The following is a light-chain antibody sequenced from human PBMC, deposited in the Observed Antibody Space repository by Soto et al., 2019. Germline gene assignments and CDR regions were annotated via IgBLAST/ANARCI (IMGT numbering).Light chain of an antibody. Sequence: EIVLTQSPATLSLSPGERAALSCRASRSVSSYLAWYQQKPGQAPRLLIYDASKRAPGIPARFTGSGSGTDFTLTISSLEPEDFAVYFCQQRSNWPSTFGGGTKVEI. CDR2: DAS. CDR1: RSVSSY. J-gene: IGKJ4*01. V-gene: IGKV3-11*01. CDR3: QQRSNWPST.